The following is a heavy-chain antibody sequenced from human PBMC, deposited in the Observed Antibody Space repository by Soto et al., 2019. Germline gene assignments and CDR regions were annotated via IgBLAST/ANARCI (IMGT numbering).Heavy chain of an antibody. CDR1: GFTFSSYG. Sequence: GGSLRLSCAASGFTFSSYGMHWVRQAPGKGLEWVAVISYDGSNKYYADSVKGRFTISRDNSKNXLYLQMNSLRAEDTAVYYCAKGEGSGYYFDYWGQGTLVTVSS. CDR2: ISYDGSNK. CDR3: AKGEGSGYYFDY. V-gene: IGHV3-30*18. J-gene: IGHJ4*02. D-gene: IGHD3-22*01.